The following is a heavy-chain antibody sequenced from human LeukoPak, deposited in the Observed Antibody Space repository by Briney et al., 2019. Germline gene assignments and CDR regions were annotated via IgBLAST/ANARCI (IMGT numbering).Heavy chain of an antibody. CDR3: ARVRTAMEIGAY. CDR2: ISWNSGSI. CDR1: GFTFDDYA. V-gene: IGHV3-9*01. J-gene: IGHJ4*02. D-gene: IGHD5-18*01. Sequence: PGRSLRLSCAASGFTFDDYAMHWVRQAPGKGLEWVSGISWNSGSIGYADSVKGRFTISRDNAKNSLYLQMNSLRAEDTALYYCARVRTAMEIGAYWGQGTLVTVSS.